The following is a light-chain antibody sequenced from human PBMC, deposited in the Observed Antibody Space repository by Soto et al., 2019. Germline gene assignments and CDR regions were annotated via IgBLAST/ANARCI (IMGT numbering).Light chain of an antibody. CDR2: KVS. Sequence: DVVMTQSPLSLPVTFGQPASISXRSSQSLLFSDGNTYLNWFXXSPGQPXXXLVXKVSKRDSGVPGRFSGSASGTDFTLKISSVEAEDVGVYYCMQGTNLEFGQGTKVDI. V-gene: IGKV2-30*01. CDR3: MQGTNLE. CDR1: QSLLFSDGNTY. J-gene: IGKJ1*01.